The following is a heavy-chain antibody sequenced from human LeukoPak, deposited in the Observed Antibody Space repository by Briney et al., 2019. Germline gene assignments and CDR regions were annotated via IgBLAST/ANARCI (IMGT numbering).Heavy chain of an antibody. CDR2: ISISDGST. D-gene: IGHD1-26*01. J-gene: IGHJ4*02. V-gene: IGHV3-23*01. Sequence: GGSLRLSCAASGFIFSNYAISWVRQAPGKGLEWVSVISISDGSTYYADSVTGRFTMSRDNSKNTVYLQMNSLRAEDTAVYYCAKDLYRNVFDYWGQGTLVTVSS. CDR1: GFIFSNYA. CDR3: AKDLYRNVFDY.